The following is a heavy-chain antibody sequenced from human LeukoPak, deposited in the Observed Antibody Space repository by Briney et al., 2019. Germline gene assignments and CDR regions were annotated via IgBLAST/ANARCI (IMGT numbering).Heavy chain of an antibody. V-gene: IGHV1-2*02. Sequence: ASVKVSCKASGYTFTGYYMHWVRQAPGQGLEWMGWINPNSGGTNYAQKFQGRVTMTRDTSISTAYRELSRLRFDDTAVYYCARSPDYVWGSYRYNWFDPWGQGTLVTVSS. D-gene: IGHD3-16*02. CDR3: ARSPDYVWGSYRYNWFDP. CDR1: GYTFTGYY. J-gene: IGHJ5*02. CDR2: INPNSGGT.